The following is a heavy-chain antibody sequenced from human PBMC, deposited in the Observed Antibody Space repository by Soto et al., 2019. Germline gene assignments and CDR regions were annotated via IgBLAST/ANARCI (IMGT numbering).Heavy chain of an antibody. CDR2: IYPSGST. CDR3: PRDIGSGSF. D-gene: IGHD3-10*01. V-gene: IGHV4-4*02. J-gene: IGHJ4*02. CDR1: GGSISSSNW. Sequence: SETLSLTCDVSGGSISSSNWWSWVRQPPGKGLEWIGEIYPSGSTHYTPSLTSRVTISVDKSKNQFPLKLSSVTAADTAVDYCPRDIGSGSFWGQRTLVTVSS.